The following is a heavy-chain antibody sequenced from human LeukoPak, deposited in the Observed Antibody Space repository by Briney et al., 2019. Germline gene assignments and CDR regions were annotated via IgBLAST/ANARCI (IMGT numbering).Heavy chain of an antibody. J-gene: IGHJ4*02. CDR2: ISGSGGST. CDR1: GFTFSSYA. CDR3: AKDHPSITMVRGVPFDY. Sequence: GGSLRLPCAASGFTFSSYAMSWVRQAPGKGLEWVSAISGSGGSTYYADSVKGRFTISRDNSKNTLYLQMNSLRAEDTAVYYCAKDHPSITMVRGVPFDYWGQGTLVTVSS. D-gene: IGHD3-10*01. V-gene: IGHV3-23*01.